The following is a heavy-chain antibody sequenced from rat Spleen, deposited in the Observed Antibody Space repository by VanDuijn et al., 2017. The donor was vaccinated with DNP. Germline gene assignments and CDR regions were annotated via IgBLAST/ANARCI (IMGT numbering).Heavy chain of an antibody. Sequence: EVQLQESGPGLVKPSQSLSLTCSVTGYSITSNYWGWIRKFPGNKMEWIGHISYSGSTSYNPSLKSRISLTRDTSKNQFFLQLNSVTTEDTATYYCARGLNYGGYIYSWYFDFWGPGTMVTVSS. CDR3: ARGLNYGGYIYSWYFDF. V-gene: IGHV3-1*01. J-gene: IGHJ1*01. CDR1: GYSITSNY. CDR2: ISYSGST. D-gene: IGHD1-11*01.